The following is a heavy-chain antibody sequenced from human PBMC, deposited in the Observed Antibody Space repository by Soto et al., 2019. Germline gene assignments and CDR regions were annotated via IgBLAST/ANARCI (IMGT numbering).Heavy chain of an antibody. J-gene: IGHJ6*02. CDR1: GGTFSGYA. D-gene: IGHD2-15*01. Sequence: GASLKVSCKASGGTFSGYAISWVRQAPGQGLEWMGGIIPIFGTANYAQKFQGRVTITADESTSTAYMELSSLRSEDTAVYYCARDQGYCSGGSCHRGYYYYGMDVWGQGTTVTVSS. V-gene: IGHV1-69*13. CDR2: IIPIFGTA. CDR3: ARDQGYCSGGSCHRGYYYYGMDV.